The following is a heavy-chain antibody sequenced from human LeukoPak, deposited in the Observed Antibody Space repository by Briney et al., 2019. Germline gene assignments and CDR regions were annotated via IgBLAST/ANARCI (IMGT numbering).Heavy chain of an antibody. CDR3: ARAQPPSQYCSSTSCYTFGYYYYYMDV. V-gene: IGHV4-59*01. J-gene: IGHJ6*03. CDR2: IYYSGST. CDR1: GGSISSYY. Sequence: SETLSLTCTVSGGSISSYYWSWIRQPPGKGLEWIGYIYYSGSTNYNPSLKSRVTISVDTSKNQFSLKLSSVTAADTAVYYCARAQPPSQYCSSTSCYTFGYYYYYMDVWGKGTTVTVSS. D-gene: IGHD2-2*02.